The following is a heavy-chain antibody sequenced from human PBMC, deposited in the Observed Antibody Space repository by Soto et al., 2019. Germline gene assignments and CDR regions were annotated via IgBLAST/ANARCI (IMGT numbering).Heavy chain of an antibody. V-gene: IGHV4-59*01. J-gene: IGHJ6*02. CDR2: IYYSGST. CDR1: GGSISSYY. Sequence: KASETLSLTCTVSGGSISSYYWNWIRQPPGKGLEWIGYIYYSGSTNNNPSLKSRVTISVDTSKNQFSLKLRSVTAEDTALYYCAKDNADNYESGPPPPGYYYGMDVWGQGTTVTVSS. CDR3: AKDNADNYESGPPPPGYYYGMDV. D-gene: IGHD3-22*01.